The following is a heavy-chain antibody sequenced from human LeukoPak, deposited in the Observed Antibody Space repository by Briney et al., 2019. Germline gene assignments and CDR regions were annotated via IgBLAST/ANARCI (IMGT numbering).Heavy chain of an antibody. J-gene: IGHJ6*03. CDR3: ARDKATRTADWYYYYYMDV. D-gene: IGHD3-9*01. CDR1: GFTVSSNY. CDR2: ISSSGSTI. V-gene: IGHV3-11*04. Sequence: GGSLRLSCAASGFTVSSNYMSWIRQAPGKGLEWVSYISSSGSTIYYADSVKGRFTISRDNAKNSLYLQMNSLRAEDTAVYYCARDKATRTADWYYYYYMDVWGKGTTVTVSS.